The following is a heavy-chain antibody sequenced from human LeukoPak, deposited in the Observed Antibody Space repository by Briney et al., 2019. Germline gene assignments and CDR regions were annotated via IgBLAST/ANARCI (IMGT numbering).Heavy chain of an antibody. D-gene: IGHD2-21*01. Sequence: PSQTLSLTCTVSGGSISSGGYYWSWIRQPPGKGLEWIGYIYHSGSTYYNPSLKRRVTISVDRSKNQFSLKLSSVTAADTAVYYCARVGCSGGDCYDHDYWGQGTLVTVSS. J-gene: IGHJ4*02. CDR1: GGSISSGGYY. CDR2: IYHSGST. CDR3: ARVGCSGGDCYDHDY. V-gene: IGHV4-30-2*01.